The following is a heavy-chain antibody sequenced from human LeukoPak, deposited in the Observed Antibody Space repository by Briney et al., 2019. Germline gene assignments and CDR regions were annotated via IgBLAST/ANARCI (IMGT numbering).Heavy chain of an antibody. D-gene: IGHD6-19*01. V-gene: IGHV4-4*02. CDR2: IYHSGST. J-gene: IGHJ6*02. CDR1: GGSISSSNW. Sequence: SETLSLTCAVSGGSISSSNWWSWVRQPPGKGLEWIGEIYHSGSTNCNPSLKSRVTISVDKSKNQFSLKLSSVTAADTAVYYCARFEGRLVLRYYYGMDVWGQGTTVTVSS. CDR3: ARFEGRLVLRYYYGMDV.